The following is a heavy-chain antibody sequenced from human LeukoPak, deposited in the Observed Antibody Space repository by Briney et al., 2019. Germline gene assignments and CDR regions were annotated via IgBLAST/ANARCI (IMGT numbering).Heavy chain of an antibody. Sequence: SETLSLTCAVYGGSFSGYYWSWIRQPPGKGLEWIGEINHSGSTNYNPSLKSRVTISVDKSKNQFSLKLSSVTAADTAVYYCAREIVTTNWFDPWGQGTLVTVSS. D-gene: IGHD5-12*01. V-gene: IGHV4-34*01. CDR3: AREIVTTNWFDP. CDR1: GGSFSGYY. CDR2: INHSGST. J-gene: IGHJ5*02.